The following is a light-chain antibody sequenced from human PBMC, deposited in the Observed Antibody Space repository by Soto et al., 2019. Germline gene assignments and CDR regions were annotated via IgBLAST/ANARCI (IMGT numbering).Light chain of an antibody. J-gene: IGLJ3*02. Sequence: SALTQPPSASGSPGQSVAISCTGTSSDVGAYNYVSWYQQHPGKAPKLMISEVNKRPSGVPDRFSGSKSGNTASLTVSGLQAEDEADYYCSSFAANPVFGGGTKLTVL. CDR2: EVN. CDR1: SSDVGAYNY. V-gene: IGLV2-8*01. CDR3: SSFAANPV.